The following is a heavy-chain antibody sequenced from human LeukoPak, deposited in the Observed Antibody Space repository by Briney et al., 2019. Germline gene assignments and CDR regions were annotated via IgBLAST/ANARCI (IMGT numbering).Heavy chain of an antibody. CDR2: ISRGGSM. Sequence: GGSLRLSCAASGFTFTTYEMHWVRQTPGKGLAWVSYISRGGSMYYADSVKGRFTISRDISKNSVYLLMNSLNVEDTAFYYCARGLGRGAYGNLPHFDHWGQGTLVTVSS. J-gene: IGHJ4*02. V-gene: IGHV3-48*03. CDR3: ARGLGRGAYGNLPHFDH. CDR1: GFTFTTYE. D-gene: IGHD3-16*01.